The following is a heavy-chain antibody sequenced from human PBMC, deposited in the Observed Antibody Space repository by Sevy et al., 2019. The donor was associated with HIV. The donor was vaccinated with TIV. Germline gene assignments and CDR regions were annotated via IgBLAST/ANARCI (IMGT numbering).Heavy chain of an antibody. D-gene: IGHD6-13*01. Sequence: GGCLRLSCAASGFTFSSYAMSWVRQAPGKGLEWVSAISGSGGSTYYSDSVKGRFTISRDNSKNTLYLQMNSLRAEDTAVYYCAKDRQQQLPRGGFDPWGQGTLVTVSS. CDR3: AKDRQQQLPRGGFDP. CDR2: ISGSGGST. CDR1: GFTFSSYA. J-gene: IGHJ5*02. V-gene: IGHV3-23*01.